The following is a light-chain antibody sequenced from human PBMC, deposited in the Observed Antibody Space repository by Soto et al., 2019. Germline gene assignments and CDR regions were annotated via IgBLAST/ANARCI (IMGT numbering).Light chain of an antibody. CDR3: QVWHSNNDHVV. CDR2: DDT. CDR1: NIGSKS. Sequence: SYELTQPPSVSVAPGQTARITCGGNNIGSKSVHWYQQKPGQAPVLVIYDDTDRPSGIPERFSGSNSGNTATLTISRGEAGDEADYYCQVWHSNNDHVVFGGGTKLTVL. V-gene: IGLV3-21*02. J-gene: IGLJ2*01.